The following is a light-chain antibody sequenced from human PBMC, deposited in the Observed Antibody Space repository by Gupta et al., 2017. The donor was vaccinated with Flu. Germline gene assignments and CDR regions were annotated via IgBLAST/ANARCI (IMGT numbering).Light chain of an antibody. J-gene: IGLJ3*02. CDR3: SSYAGSNDLWV. CDR1: SSDVGGYNY. V-gene: IGLV2-8*01. Sequence: VTISCTGTSSDVGGYNYVSWYQQHPGKAPNLLIYQVTKRPSGVPDRFSGSKSGTTASLTVTGLQPEDEADYSCSSYAGSNDLWVFGGGTKLTVL. CDR2: QVT.